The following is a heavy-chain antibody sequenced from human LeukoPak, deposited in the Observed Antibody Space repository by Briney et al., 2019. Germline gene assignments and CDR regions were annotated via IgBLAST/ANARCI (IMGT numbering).Heavy chain of an antibody. CDR3: AKIPEYSYGYYFDY. V-gene: IGHV3-23*01. J-gene: IGHJ4*02. CDR1: GFTFSSYA. Sequence: QPGGSLRLSCAASGFTFSSYAMSWVRQAPGKGLEWVSAISGSGGSTYYADSVKGRFTISRDNSKNTLYLQMSSLRAEDTAVYYCAKIPEYSYGYYFDYWGQGTLVTVSS. CDR2: ISGSGGST. D-gene: IGHD5-18*01.